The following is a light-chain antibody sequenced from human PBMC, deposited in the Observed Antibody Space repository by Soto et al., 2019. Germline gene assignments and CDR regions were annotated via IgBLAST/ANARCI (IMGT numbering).Light chain of an antibody. J-gene: IGLJ1*01. CDR3: NSYTNTRTLCV. CDR1: SSDVGGYNY. Sequence: QSVLTQPASVSGSPGQSITISCTGTSSDVGGYNYVSWYQQHPGKAPKLMIYEVSNWPSGVSDRFSGSKSGNTASLTISGIQAEEDADYSCNSYTNTRTLCVFGTGTKVTV. V-gene: IGLV2-14*01. CDR2: EVS.